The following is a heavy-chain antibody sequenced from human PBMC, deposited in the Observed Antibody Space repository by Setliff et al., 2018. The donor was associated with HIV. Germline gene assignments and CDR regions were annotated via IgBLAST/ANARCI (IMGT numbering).Heavy chain of an antibody. V-gene: IGHV4-4*07. CDR1: GGSISSYY. CDR2: IYTSGST. CDR3: ARSFTYNFWSGLAGDAFDI. Sequence: SETLSLTCTVSGGSISSYYWSWIRQPAGRGLEWIGSIYTSGSTNYNPSLKSRVTMSVDTSKNQFSLKLSSVTAANTAVYYCARSFTYNFWSGLAGDAFDIWGQGTMVTVSS. D-gene: IGHD3-3*01. J-gene: IGHJ3*02.